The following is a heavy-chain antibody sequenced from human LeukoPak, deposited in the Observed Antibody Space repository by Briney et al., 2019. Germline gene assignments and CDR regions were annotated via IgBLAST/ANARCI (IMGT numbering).Heavy chain of an antibody. Sequence: GSSVKVSCKASGYTFTNYGISWVRQAPGQGLEWMGRIIPIFGTANYAQKFQGRVTITTDESTSTAYMELSSLRSEDTAVYYCARQVGSGRFDPWGQGTLVTVSS. CDR2: IIPIFGTA. V-gene: IGHV1-69*05. J-gene: IGHJ5*02. D-gene: IGHD3-16*01. CDR3: ARQVGSGRFDP. CDR1: GYTFTNYG.